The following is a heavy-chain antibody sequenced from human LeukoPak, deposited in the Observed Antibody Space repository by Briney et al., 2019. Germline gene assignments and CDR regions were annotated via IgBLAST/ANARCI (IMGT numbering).Heavy chain of an antibody. CDR2: IYTSGST. Sequence: SETLSLTCTVSGGSISGYYWSWIRQPAGKGLEWRGRIYTSGSTNYNPPLKSRVTMSVDTSKTQFSLKLSSVTAAATAVYYWARDTAYGSGWFDPWGQGTLVTVSS. CDR3: ARDTAYGSGWFDP. CDR1: GGSISGYY. D-gene: IGHD5-18*01. J-gene: IGHJ5*02. V-gene: IGHV4-4*07.